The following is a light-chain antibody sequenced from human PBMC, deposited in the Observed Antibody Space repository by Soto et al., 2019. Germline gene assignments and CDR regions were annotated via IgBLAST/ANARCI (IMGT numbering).Light chain of an antibody. CDR2: EVS. CDR3: SSYAGTNTPYV. J-gene: IGLJ1*01. Sequence: QSMLTQPPSASGSPGQSVTISCTGTSSDVGGYYYVSWYQQHPGKAPKLMIYEVSKRPSGVPDRFSGSKSGNTASLTVSGLQAEDEADYYCSSYAGTNTPYVFGTGTKVTVL. V-gene: IGLV2-8*01. CDR1: SSDVGGYYY.